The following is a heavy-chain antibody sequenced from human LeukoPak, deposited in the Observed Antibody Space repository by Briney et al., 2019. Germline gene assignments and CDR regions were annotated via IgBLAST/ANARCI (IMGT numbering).Heavy chain of an antibody. J-gene: IGHJ3*01. CDR2: FAWNSHNI. V-gene: IGHV3-9*03. CDR1: GFKFDDYA. Sequence: GRSLRLSCTASGFKFDDYAMHWVRQTPGKGLEWVAGFAWNSHNIYYADSVKGRFTISRDNAKNSVYLQTNSVRADDMALYYCTKAYCDTTSCFPFDAFAVWGQGTLVTVSS. CDR3: TKAYCDTTSCFPFDAFAV. D-gene: IGHD2-21*01.